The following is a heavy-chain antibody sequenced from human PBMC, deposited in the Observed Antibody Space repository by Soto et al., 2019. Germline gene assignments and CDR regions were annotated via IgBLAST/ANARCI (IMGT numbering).Heavy chain of an antibody. CDR3: ATSRISIAVAGETEYYFDY. Sequence: QVQLLQSGAELKKPGASVEVSCKASGYIFTGYYMHWVRQAPGQGLEWMGWTNPNSGDTNYTQKFQGWVTMTRDTSISTAYMELSRLRSDDTAVYYCATSRISIAVAGETEYYFDYWGQGTPVTVSS. D-gene: IGHD6-19*01. J-gene: IGHJ4*02. CDR2: TNPNSGDT. CDR1: GYIFTGYY. V-gene: IGHV1-2*04.